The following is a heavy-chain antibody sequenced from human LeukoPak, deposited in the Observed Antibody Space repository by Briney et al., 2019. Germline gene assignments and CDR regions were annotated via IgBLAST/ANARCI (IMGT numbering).Heavy chain of an antibody. Sequence: GGSLRLSCAASGFSFGNYAMSWVRQAPGKGLEWVGRIKSKTDGGTTDYAAPVKGRFTISRDDSKNTLYLQMNSLKTEDTAVYYCTTEYYYDSSGYYSEGRSLYYFDYWGQGTLVTVSS. V-gene: IGHV3-15*01. CDR3: TTEYYYDSSGYYSEGRSLYYFDY. CDR1: GFSFGNYA. CDR2: IKSKTDGGTT. J-gene: IGHJ4*02. D-gene: IGHD3-22*01.